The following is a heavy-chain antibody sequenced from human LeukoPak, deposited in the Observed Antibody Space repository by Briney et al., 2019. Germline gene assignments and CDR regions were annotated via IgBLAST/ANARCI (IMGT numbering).Heavy chain of an antibody. Sequence: GGSLRLSCSASGFTFSSYAMSWVRHAPGPGLEWVSAISGSGGSTYYADSVKGRFTISRDNSKNPLYLKMNSLSAEDTAVYYCAKEPIYGDYDAFDIWGQGTMVTVSS. V-gene: IGHV3-23*01. CDR3: AKEPIYGDYDAFDI. CDR2: ISGSGGST. CDR1: GFTFSSYA. D-gene: IGHD4-17*01. J-gene: IGHJ3*02.